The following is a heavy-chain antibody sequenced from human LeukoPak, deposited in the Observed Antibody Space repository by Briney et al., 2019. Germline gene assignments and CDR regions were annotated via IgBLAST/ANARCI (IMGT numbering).Heavy chain of an antibody. CDR3: ASRHSSGWFDY. Sequence: SETLSLTCTVSGGSISSYYWSWIRQPPGKGLEWIGYIYYSGSTNYNPSLKSRITISGDTSKNQFSLKLRSVTAADTAVYYCASRHSSGWFDYWGQGTLVTVSS. J-gene: IGHJ5*01. CDR2: IYYSGST. D-gene: IGHD6-19*01. CDR1: GGSISSYY. V-gene: IGHV4-59*01.